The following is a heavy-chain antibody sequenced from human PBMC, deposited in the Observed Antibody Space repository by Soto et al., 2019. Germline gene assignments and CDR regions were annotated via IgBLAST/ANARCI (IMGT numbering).Heavy chain of an antibody. CDR2: TYYRSKWYS. D-gene: IGHD4-17*01. CDR3: ARVDDYGALNF. V-gene: IGHV6-1*01. Sequence: QSQTLSLTCAISGDSVSSTNAGWNWLRQSPSRGLEWLGRTYYRSKWYSEYALSVKRRITINPDTSKNQFSLHLNSLTPEDTAVYYCARVDDYGALNFWGQGTLVTVSS. CDR1: GDSVSSTNAG. J-gene: IGHJ4*02.